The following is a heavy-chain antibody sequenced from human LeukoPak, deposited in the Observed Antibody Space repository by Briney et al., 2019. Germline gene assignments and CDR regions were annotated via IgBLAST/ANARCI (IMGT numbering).Heavy chain of an antibody. CDR2: ISSSSGTI. CDR1: GFTFSSSS. J-gene: IGHJ5*02. Sequence: GGSLRLSCAASGFTFSSSSMNWVRQAPGKGLEWVAYISSSSGTIYYADSVKGRFTISRDNAKNSLFLQMNSLRAEDTAVYYCARVGSYHDILTGQNWFDPWGQGTLVTVSS. D-gene: IGHD3-9*01. CDR3: ARVGSYHDILTGQNWFDP. V-gene: IGHV3-48*01.